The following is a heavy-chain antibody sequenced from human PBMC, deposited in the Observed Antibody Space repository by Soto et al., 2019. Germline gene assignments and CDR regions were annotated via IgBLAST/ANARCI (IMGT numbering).Heavy chain of an antibody. CDR1: GGSISSSSYY. CDR2: IYYSGST. V-gene: IGHV4-39*01. D-gene: IGHD4-17*01. J-gene: IGHJ4*02. Sequence: SETLSLTCTVSGGSISSSSYYWGWIRQPPGKGLEWIGSIYYSGSTYYNPSLKSRVTISVDTSKNQFSLKLSSVTAADTAVYYCARSQSDYVPDYWGQGTLVTVSS. CDR3: ARSQSDYVPDY.